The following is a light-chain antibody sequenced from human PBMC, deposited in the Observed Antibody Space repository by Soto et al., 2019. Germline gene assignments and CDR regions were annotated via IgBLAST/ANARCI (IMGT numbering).Light chain of an antibody. V-gene: IGKV1-39*01. CDR2: AAS. Sequence: QMISSESSLAASLGDRVPIRCRASQTVRTYLNWYQQKPGKAPILLIYAASSLPSAVPPRFTGAGSETDFTLTISSLQPEDFGTYYCQQTYSNPITFGQGTRLDIK. CDR1: QTVRTY. CDR3: QQTYSNPIT. J-gene: IGKJ5*01.